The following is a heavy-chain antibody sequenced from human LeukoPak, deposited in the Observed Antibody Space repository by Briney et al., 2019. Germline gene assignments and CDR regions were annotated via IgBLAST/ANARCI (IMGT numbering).Heavy chain of an antibody. CDR2: ISGSGGST. J-gene: IGHJ4*02. CDR1: GFTFSSYA. Sequence: PGGSLRLSCAASGFTFSSYAMGWVRQAPGKGLEWVSGISGSGGSTYYADSVKGRFTISRDNSKNTLYLQMNSLRAEDTAVYYCAKDQAYCSGGSCYSSFDYWGQGTLVTVSS. D-gene: IGHD2-15*01. CDR3: AKDQAYCSGGSCYSSFDY. V-gene: IGHV3-23*01.